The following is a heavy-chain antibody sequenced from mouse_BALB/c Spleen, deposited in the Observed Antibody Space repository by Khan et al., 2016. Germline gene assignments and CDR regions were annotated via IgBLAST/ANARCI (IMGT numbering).Heavy chain of an antibody. CDR1: GYSITSGYG. Sequence: EVQLQELGPGLVKPSQSLSLTCTVTGYSITSGYGWNWIRQFPGNKLEWMGYISYSGCTNYNPSLKSRISITRDTSKNPFFLQLNSVTTENTARYYCARTARIKYWGQGTTLTVSS. CDR2: ISYSGCT. V-gene: IGHV3-2*02. D-gene: IGHD1-2*01. J-gene: IGHJ2*01. CDR3: ARTARIKY.